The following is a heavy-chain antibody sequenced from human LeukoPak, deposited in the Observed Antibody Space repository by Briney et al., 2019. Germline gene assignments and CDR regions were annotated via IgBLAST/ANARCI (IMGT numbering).Heavy chain of an antibody. V-gene: IGHV3-53*01. J-gene: IGHJ4*02. D-gene: IGHD3-16*01. Sequence: SGGSLRLSCAASGFTVSSNYMSWVRQAPGKGLEWVSVIYSGGSTYYADSVKGRFTISRDNSKNTLYLQMNSLRAEDPAVDYCAAAGYGWGSLFDFWGQGTLVTVSS. CDR2: IYSGGST. CDR3: AAAGYGWGSLFDF. CDR1: GFTVSSNY.